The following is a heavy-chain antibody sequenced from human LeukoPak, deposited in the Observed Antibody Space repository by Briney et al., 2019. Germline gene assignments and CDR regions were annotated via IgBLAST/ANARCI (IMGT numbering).Heavy chain of an antibody. Sequence: ASVNVSCKASGYTFTGFYIHWVRQAPGQGLEWMGWINPNSGGTNYAQKFQGRVTMTRDSSISTAYMELSRLSSDDTAVYYCATARDILTTISVGGFDYWGRGTLVTVSS. J-gene: IGHJ4*02. V-gene: IGHV1-2*02. CDR1: GYTFTGFY. CDR2: INPNSGGT. CDR3: ATARDILTTISVGGFDY. D-gene: IGHD5-12*01.